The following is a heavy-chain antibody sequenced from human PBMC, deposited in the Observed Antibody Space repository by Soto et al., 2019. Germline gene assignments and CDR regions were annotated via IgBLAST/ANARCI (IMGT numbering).Heavy chain of an antibody. V-gene: IGHV5-51*01. Sequence: ESLKISFQGAGYSFTGYWIGWVRQMPGKGLEWMGIIYPGDSDTRYSLSFEGQVTISADKSISTAWLQWSSLKASDTAMYYCARQRSGGLDVWGQGTTVTVSS. D-gene: IGHD3-10*01. CDR3: ARQRSGGLDV. CDR1: GYSFTGYW. J-gene: IGHJ6*02. CDR2: IYPGDSDT.